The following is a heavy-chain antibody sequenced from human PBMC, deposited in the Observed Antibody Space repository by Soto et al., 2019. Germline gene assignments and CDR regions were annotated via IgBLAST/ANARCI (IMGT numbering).Heavy chain of an antibody. J-gene: IGHJ3*02. CDR1: GYTFTGYY. Sequence: QVQLVQSGAEVKKPGASVKVSCKASGYTFTGYYMHWVRQAPGQGLEWMGWINPNSGGTNYAQKLQGGVTMTRDTSISTAYMELSRLRSDDTAVYYCARDRFKGEGAFDIWGQGTMVTVSS. D-gene: IGHD3-16*01. V-gene: IGHV1-2*02. CDR3: ARDRFKGEGAFDI. CDR2: INPNSGGT.